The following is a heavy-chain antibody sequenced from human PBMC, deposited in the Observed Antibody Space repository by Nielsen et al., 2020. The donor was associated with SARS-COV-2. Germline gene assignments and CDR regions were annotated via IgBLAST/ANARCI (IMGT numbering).Heavy chain of an antibody. CDR3: ARELWFGELSFGMDV. CDR2: INPNSGGT. Sequence: ASVKVSCKASGNTFTGYYMHWVRQAPGQGLEWMGRINPNSGGTNYAQKFQGRVTMTRNTSISTAYMELSSLRSEDTAVYYCARELWFGELSFGMDVWGQGTTVTVSS. J-gene: IGHJ6*02. V-gene: IGHV1-2*06. CDR1: GNTFTGYY. D-gene: IGHD3-10*01.